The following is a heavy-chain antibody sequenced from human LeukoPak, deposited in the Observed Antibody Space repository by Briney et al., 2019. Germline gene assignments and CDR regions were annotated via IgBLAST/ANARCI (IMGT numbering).Heavy chain of an antibody. CDR1: GFTFSSYA. J-gene: IGHJ4*02. CDR2: ISYDGSNK. V-gene: IGHV3-30*14. D-gene: IGHD1-26*01. CDR3: ARDQWELWY. Sequence: PGGSLRLSCAASGFTFSSYAMHWVRQAPGKGLEWVAVISYDGSNKYYADSVKGRFTISRDNSKNTLYLQMNSPRAEDTAVYYCARDQWELWYWGQGTLVTVSS.